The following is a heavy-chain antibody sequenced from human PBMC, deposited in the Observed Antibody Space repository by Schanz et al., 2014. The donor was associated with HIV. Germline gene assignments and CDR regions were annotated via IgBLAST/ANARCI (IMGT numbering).Heavy chain of an antibody. Sequence: QVHLQESGPGLVKPSQTLSLTCSVSGYSISRGGYYWSWIRQHPGKGLEWIGYIYHSGSTYYNPSLKTRVTISVDTSKNQFSLKLSSVTAADTAVYYCARSRTGVVTDNNWFDPWGQGTLVTVSS. CDR3: ARSRTGVVTDNNWFDP. D-gene: IGHD3-3*01. CDR2: IYHSGST. CDR1: GYSISRGGYY. V-gene: IGHV4-31*02. J-gene: IGHJ5*02.